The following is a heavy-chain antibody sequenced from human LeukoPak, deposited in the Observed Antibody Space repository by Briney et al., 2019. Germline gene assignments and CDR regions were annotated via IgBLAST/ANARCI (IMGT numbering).Heavy chain of an antibody. CDR3: ARPPGIAAAWFDP. J-gene: IGHJ5*02. Sequence: SETLSLTCTVSGGSISSSSYYWGWLRQPPGKGLEWIGSIYYSGSTYYNLSLKSRVTISVDTSKDQFSLKLTSVTAADTAVYYCARPPGIAAAWFDPWGQGTLVTVSS. D-gene: IGHD6-13*01. CDR1: GGSISSSSYY. CDR2: IYYSGST. V-gene: IGHV4-39*01.